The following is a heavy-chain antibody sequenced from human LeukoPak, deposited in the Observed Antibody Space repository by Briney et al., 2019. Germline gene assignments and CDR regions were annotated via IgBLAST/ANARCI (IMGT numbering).Heavy chain of an antibody. Sequence: ASVKLSCKASGYTFTGYYMHSVRQAPGQGLEWMGGINPNSGGTNYAQNFQARVTMPRATSISTAYMELSRLRSDDTAVYYCARSAISAAGRGNFDYWGQGTLVTASP. D-gene: IGHD6-13*01. V-gene: IGHV1-2*02. J-gene: IGHJ4*02. CDR2: INPNSGGT. CDR1: GYTFTGYY. CDR3: ARSAISAAGRGNFDY.